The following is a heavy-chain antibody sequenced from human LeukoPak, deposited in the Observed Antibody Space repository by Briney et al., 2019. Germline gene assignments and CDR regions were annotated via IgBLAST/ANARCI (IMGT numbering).Heavy chain of an antibody. CDR3: ARPRGIVAGDAFDI. Sequence: SVKVSCKASGGTFSSYAISWVRQAPGQGLEWMGRIIPIFGTANYAQKFQGRVTITTDESTSTAYMELSSLRSEDTAVYYCARPRGIVAGDAFDIWGQGTVVTVSS. J-gene: IGHJ3*02. CDR1: GGTFSSYA. V-gene: IGHV1-69*05. CDR2: IIPIFGTA. D-gene: IGHD6-25*01.